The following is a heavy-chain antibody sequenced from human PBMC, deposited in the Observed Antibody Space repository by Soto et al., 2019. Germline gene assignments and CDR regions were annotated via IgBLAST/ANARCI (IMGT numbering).Heavy chain of an antibody. Sequence: QVQLVQSGAEVKKPGSSVKVSCKASGGTFSSYALSWVRQAPGQGLEWMGGIIPMSGATNYAQKFQGRVTFTADESTNTAYLELTSLRSADTAVYYCARGGPENDYWGQGTLVTVSS. CDR3: ARGGPENDY. J-gene: IGHJ4*02. CDR1: GGTFSSYA. CDR2: IIPMSGAT. V-gene: IGHV1-69*12. D-gene: IGHD1-26*01.